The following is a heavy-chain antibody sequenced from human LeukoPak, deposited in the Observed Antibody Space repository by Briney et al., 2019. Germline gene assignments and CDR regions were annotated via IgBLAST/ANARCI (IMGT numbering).Heavy chain of an antibody. D-gene: IGHD2-2*01. V-gene: IGHV5-51*01. CDR1: GYSFTSYW. CDR2: IYPGDSDT. Sequence: GESLKISCKGSGYSFTSYWIGWVRQMPGKGLEWMGIIYPGDSDTRYSPSFQGQVTISADKSISTAYLQWSSLKASDTAMYYCARKRVPAAKVEGPTDAFDIWGQGTMVTVSS. J-gene: IGHJ3*02. CDR3: ARKRVPAAKVEGPTDAFDI.